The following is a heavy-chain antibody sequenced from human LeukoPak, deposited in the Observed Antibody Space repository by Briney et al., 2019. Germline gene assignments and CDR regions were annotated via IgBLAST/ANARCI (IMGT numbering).Heavy chain of an antibody. D-gene: IGHD6-6*01. J-gene: IGHJ4*02. Sequence: SETLSLTCTVSGASISTYYWSWIRQPPGKGLEWIGWIGNIYDSESTNYNPSLRSRVTMSVDTSKNQFSLKLSSVIAADTAVYYCARGGASSLPFDFWGQGTLVTVSS. CDR1: GASISTYY. CDR3: ARGGASSLPFDF. V-gene: IGHV4-59*01. CDR2: IYDSEST.